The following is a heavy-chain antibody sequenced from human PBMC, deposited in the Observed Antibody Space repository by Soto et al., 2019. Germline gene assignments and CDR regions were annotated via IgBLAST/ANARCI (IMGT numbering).Heavy chain of an antibody. CDR3: ARAYYYDSSGYPIPYYYHGMDV. CDR1: GYTFTSYG. D-gene: IGHD3-22*01. CDR2: ISAYNGNT. J-gene: IGHJ6*02. V-gene: IGHV1-18*01. Sequence: ASVKVSCKASGYTFTSYGISWVRQAPGQGLEWMGWISAYNGNTNYAQKLQGRVTMTTDTSTSTAYMELRSLRSDDTAVYYCARAYYYDSSGYPIPYYYHGMDVWGQGTTVTVSS.